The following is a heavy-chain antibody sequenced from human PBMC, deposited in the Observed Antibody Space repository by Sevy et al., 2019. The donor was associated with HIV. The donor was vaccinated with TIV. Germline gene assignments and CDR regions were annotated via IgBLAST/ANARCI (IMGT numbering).Heavy chain of an antibody. Sequence: GESLKISCTASGFTFSSYWMSWVRQAPGKGLEWVANIKQDGSEKYYVDSVKGRFTISRDNSKNILFLQMNSLRAEDTAVYYCAKDFTGYNGMDVWGQGTMVTVSS. D-gene: IGHD3-9*01. J-gene: IGHJ6*02. CDR1: GFTFSSYW. CDR2: IKQDGSEK. CDR3: AKDFTGYNGMDV. V-gene: IGHV3-7*01.